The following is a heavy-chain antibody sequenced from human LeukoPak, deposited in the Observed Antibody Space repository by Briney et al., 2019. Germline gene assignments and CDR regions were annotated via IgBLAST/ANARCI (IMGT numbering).Heavy chain of an antibody. J-gene: IGHJ4*02. CDR2: ISSSGSTI. D-gene: IGHD3-22*01. Sequence: GGSLRLSCAASGFTFSDYYMSWLRQAPGKGLEWVSYISSSGSTIYYADSVKGRFTISRDNAKNSLYLQTNSLRAEDTAVYYCARDLYYDSSGYVGYWGQGTLVTVSS. V-gene: IGHV3-11*01. CDR1: GFTFSDYY. CDR3: ARDLYYDSSGYVGY.